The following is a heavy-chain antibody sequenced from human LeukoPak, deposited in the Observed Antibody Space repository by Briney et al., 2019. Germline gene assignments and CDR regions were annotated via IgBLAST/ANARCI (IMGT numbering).Heavy chain of an antibody. Sequence: PGGSLRLSCAASGFVFSRYTMIWVRQAPGKGLEWVSSITSDFPYTSYADSVKGRFNVSRDNAIGSLYLQMNSLRVEDTAVYYCAREGKSYGYDRGDLDLWGQGTLVTVSS. CDR1: GFVFSRYT. J-gene: IGHJ5*02. CDR2: ITSDFPYT. V-gene: IGHV3-21*06. D-gene: IGHD3-16*01. CDR3: AREGKSYGYDRGDLDL.